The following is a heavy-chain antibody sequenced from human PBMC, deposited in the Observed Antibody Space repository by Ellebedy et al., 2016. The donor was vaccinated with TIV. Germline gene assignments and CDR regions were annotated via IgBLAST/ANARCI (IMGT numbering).Heavy chain of an antibody. CDR3: ARAPVHDQQWLVSGWFDP. Sequence: AASVKVSCKASGYTFTGYYMHWGRQAPGQGLEWMGWINPNSGGTNYAQKFQGRVTMTRDTSISTAYMELSRLRSDDTAVYYCARAPVHDQQWLVSGWFDPWGQGTLVTVSS. D-gene: IGHD6-19*01. CDR1: GYTFTGYY. CDR2: INPNSGGT. V-gene: IGHV1-2*02. J-gene: IGHJ5*02.